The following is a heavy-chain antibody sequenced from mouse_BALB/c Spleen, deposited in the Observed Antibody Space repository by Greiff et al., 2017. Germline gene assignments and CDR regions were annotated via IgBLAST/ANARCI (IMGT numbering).Heavy chain of an antibody. J-gene: IGHJ2*01. CDR3: ARRPGYGYVGYFDY. V-gene: IGHV1-69*01. CDR1: GYTFTDYW. Sequence: VQLQQPGAELVMPGASVKMSCKASGYTFTDYWMHWVKQRPGQGLEWIGAIDTSDSYTSYNQKFKGKATLTVDESSSTAYMQLSSLTSEDSAVYYCARRPGYGYVGYFDYWGQGTTLTVSS. D-gene: IGHD1-2*01. CDR2: IDTSDSYT.